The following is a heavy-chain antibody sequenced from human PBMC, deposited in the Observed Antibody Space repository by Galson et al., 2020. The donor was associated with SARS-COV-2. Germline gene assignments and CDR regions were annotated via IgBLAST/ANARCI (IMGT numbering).Heavy chain of an antibody. D-gene: IGHD3-10*01. J-gene: IGHJ6*03. Sequence: GGSLRLSCAASGFTFSSYGMHWVRQAPGKGLEWVAVIWYDGSNKYYADSVKGRFTISRDNSKNTLYLQMNSLRAEDTAVYYCARDNYGYYYYMDVWGKGTTVTVSS. CDR3: ARDNYGYYYYMDV. CDR2: IWYDGSNK. CDR1: GFTFSSYG. V-gene: IGHV3-33*01.